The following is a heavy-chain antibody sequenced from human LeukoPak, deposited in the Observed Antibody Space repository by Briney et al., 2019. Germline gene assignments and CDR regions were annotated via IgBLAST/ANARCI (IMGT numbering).Heavy chain of an antibody. J-gene: IGHJ4*02. V-gene: IGHV3-11*04. Sequence: GGSLRLSCVTSGFTFSDYFMNWIRLAPGKGPEWLSFINSDGNNIYYRDSEKGRFTISRDNAKKTLYLEMNNLRVDDTAIYYCATSRVFDFWGQGTLVAVSS. CDR1: GFTFSDYF. CDR3: ATSRVFDF. CDR2: INSDGNNI.